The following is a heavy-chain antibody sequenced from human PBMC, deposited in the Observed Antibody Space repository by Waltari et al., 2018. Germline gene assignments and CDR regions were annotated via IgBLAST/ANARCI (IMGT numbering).Heavy chain of an antibody. CDR1: GASIRSFY. CDR2: IYYGGST. J-gene: IGHJ5*02. Sequence: QVQLQESGPGLVKPSETLSLTCTVSGASIRSFYWTWIRQPPGKGLEWIGFIYYGGSTNYNPSLKSRVTISIDTSKEQFSLNLSSVTAADMAVYYCAGSPPPPRLGAFEAWGQGTLVTVSS. V-gene: IGHV4-59*08. CDR3: AGSPPPPRLGAFEA. D-gene: IGHD5-12*01.